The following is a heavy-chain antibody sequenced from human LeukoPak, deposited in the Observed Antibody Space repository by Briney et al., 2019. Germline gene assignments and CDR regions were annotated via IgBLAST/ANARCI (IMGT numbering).Heavy chain of an antibody. J-gene: IGHJ4*02. CDR1: GGSISSYY. V-gene: IGHV4-4*07. D-gene: IGHD3-22*01. CDR2: IYTSGST. Sequence: PSETLSLTCTVSGGSISSYYWSWIRQPAGKGLEWIGRIYTSGSTNYNPSLKSRVTLSVDTSKNQFSLKLSSVTAADTAVYYCARARHDSSGYYPDYWGQGTLVTVSS. CDR3: ARARHDSSGYYPDY.